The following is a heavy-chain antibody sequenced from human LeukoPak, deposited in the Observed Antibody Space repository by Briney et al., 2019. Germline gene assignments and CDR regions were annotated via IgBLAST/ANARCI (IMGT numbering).Heavy chain of an antibody. D-gene: IGHD4-11*01. V-gene: IGHV1-46*01. Sequence: GASVKVSCKASGYSFTDFHVHWVRQAPGQGLEWVGIINPTSGATTYAQKFQGRVTMTGDMSTSTVYMELSGLGSEDTAVYYCAREVSSTTVTTRHYFYYYMDVWGKGTTVTVSS. CDR2: INPTSGAT. J-gene: IGHJ6*03. CDR1: GYSFTDFH. CDR3: AREVSSTTVTTRHYFYYYMDV.